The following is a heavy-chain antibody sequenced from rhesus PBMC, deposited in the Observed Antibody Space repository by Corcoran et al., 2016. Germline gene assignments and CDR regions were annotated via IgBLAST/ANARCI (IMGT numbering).Heavy chain of an antibody. Sequence: QVQLQESGPGVVKPSETLSLTCAVTGGSISSGYDWSWIRQPPGKGLEWIGYIYGSSRSTNYNPSLKKRVTISKDATTNQFALKLSSVTAADTAVYYCARGDSGYYSGAFDFWVQGLRVTVSS. D-gene: IGHD3-28*01. J-gene: IGHJ3*01. CDR1: GGSISSGYD. CDR3: ARGDSGYYSGAFDF. V-gene: IGHV4-76*01. CDR2: IYGSSRST.